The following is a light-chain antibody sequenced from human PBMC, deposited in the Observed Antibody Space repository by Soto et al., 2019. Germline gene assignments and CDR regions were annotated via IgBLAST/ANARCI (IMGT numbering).Light chain of an antibody. CDR1: HSISAY. CDR2: DAT. CDR3: QQRSTGPYT. J-gene: IGKJ2*01. Sequence: EVVLTQSPATLSLSPGERGTLSCRASHSISAYLVWYQQKPGQTPRLLMSDATTRATGIPARFSGSGSGTYFTLTISGLEPEDSAVYCCQQRSTGPYTFGRGTKLEIK. V-gene: IGKV3-11*01.